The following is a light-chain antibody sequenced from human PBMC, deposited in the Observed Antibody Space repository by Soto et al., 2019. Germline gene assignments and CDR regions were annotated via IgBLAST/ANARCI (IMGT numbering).Light chain of an antibody. CDR2: DVS. Sequence: SALTQPASVSGSPGQSITISCTGTSSDVGGYNYVSWYQQHPGKAPKLMIYDVSNRPSGVSNRFSGSKSGNTASLTISGLQAEDEADYYCNSWTSSSTYVFGTGTQLTVL. CDR1: SSDVGGYNY. J-gene: IGLJ1*01. V-gene: IGLV2-14*01. CDR3: NSWTSSSTYV.